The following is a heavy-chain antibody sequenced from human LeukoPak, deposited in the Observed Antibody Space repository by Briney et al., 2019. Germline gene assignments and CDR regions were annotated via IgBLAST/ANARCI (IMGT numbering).Heavy chain of an antibody. V-gene: IGHV3-7*04. CDR3: ARGFCSGGSCYASGFDY. Sequence: GGSLRLSCAASGFIFTDYWMNWVRQAPGKGLEWVAMIKYDGIDKQYLDSVKGRFTISRENAKNSLYLQMNSLRAGDTAVYYCARGFCSGGSCYASGFDYWGQGTLVTVSS. D-gene: IGHD2-15*01. CDR1: GFIFTDYW. CDR2: IKYDGIDK. J-gene: IGHJ4*02.